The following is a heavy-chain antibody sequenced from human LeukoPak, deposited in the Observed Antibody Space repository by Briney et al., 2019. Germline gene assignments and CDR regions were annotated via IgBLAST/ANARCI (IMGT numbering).Heavy chain of an antibody. CDR3: ARGYYYGSGSSFDY. CDR2: INHSGST. CDR1: GGSFSDYY. Sequence: SETLSLTCAVYGGSFSDYYWSWIRQAPGNGLEWIVEINHSGSTNYNPSLKSRVTISVDTSKNQFSLKLSSVTAADTAVYYCARGYYYGSGSSFDYWGQGTLVTVSS. J-gene: IGHJ4*02. D-gene: IGHD3-10*01. V-gene: IGHV4-34*01.